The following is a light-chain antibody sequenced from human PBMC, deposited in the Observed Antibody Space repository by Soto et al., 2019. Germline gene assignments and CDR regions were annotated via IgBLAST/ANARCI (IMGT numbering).Light chain of an antibody. CDR2: AAS. V-gene: IGKV1-39*01. J-gene: IGKJ1*01. Sequence: DIQMTQSPSSLSASLGDRFTITCRASQSISSYLNWYQQKPGKAPKLLIYAASSLQSGVPLRFSGSGSGTDFTLTISSLQPEDFATYYCQQSYSTPWTFGQGTKVDIK. CDR3: QQSYSTPWT. CDR1: QSISSY.